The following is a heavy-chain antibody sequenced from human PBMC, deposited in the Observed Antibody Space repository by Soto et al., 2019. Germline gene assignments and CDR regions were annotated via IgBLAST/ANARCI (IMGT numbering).Heavy chain of an antibody. Sequence: SETLSLTCTVSGGSISSYYWSWIRQPAGKGLEWIGRIYTSGSTNYNPSLKSRVTMSVDTSKNQFSLKLSSVTAADTAVYYCARAGGAYSSSPGDWFDPWGQGTLVTVSS. J-gene: IGHJ5*02. CDR1: GGSISSYY. CDR2: IYTSGST. D-gene: IGHD6-6*01. V-gene: IGHV4-4*07. CDR3: ARAGGAYSSSPGDWFDP.